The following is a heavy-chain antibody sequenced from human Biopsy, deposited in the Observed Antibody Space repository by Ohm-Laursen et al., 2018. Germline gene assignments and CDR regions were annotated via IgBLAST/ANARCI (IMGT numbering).Heavy chain of an antibody. CDR1: GGSISNNNYY. J-gene: IGHJ5*02. CDR2: IFYRGST. Sequence: PGTLSLTCTASGGSISNNNYYWGWIRQPPGKGLEWIGSIFYRGSTHYKPSLKSRVNISVDTSKNQFSLKLNSVTAADTAVYYCARDYDTSGYYYVSWGQGTLVTVSS. V-gene: IGHV4-39*01. CDR3: ARDYDTSGYYYVS. D-gene: IGHD3-22*01.